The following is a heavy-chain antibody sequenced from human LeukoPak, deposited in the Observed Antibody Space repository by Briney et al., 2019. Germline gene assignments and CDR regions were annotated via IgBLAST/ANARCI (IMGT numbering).Heavy chain of an antibody. J-gene: IGHJ4*02. CDR3: ARDGSPDY. CDR1: GYTFTGYH. D-gene: IGHD2-2*03. CDR2: ISAYNGNT. Sequence: GASVKVSCRASGYTFTGYHIHWVRQAPGQGLEWMGWISAYNGNTNYAQKLQGRVTMTTDTSTSTAYMGLRSLRSDDTAVYYCARDGSPDYWGQGTLVTVSS. V-gene: IGHV1-18*04.